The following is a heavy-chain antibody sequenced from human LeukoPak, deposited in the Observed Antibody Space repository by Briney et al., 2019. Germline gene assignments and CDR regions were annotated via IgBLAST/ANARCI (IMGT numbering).Heavy chain of an antibody. V-gene: IGHV3-66*02. J-gene: IGHJ4*02. CDR1: GLSVSSNY. CDR3: ARAQNLALWSGYYTDLSFDY. Sequence: PGRSLRLSCSASGLSVSSNYTSCVRQAPGGGVEWVSVISSGGSTYYADSVKGRFTISRDNSKNTLYLQMNSLRAEDTAVYYCARAQNLALWSGYYTDLSFDYWGQGTLVTVSS. CDR2: ISSGGST. D-gene: IGHD3-3*01.